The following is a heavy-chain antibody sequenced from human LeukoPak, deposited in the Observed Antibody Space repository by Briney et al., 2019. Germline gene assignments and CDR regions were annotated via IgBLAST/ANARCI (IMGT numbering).Heavy chain of an antibody. J-gene: IGHJ4*02. V-gene: IGHV1-18*01. CDR2: ISAYHGDT. D-gene: IGHD4/OR15-4a*01. Sequence: RRASVKVSCKASGYTFTSYGINWVRQAPGQGLEWMGWISAYHGDTNYAQKVQGRVTMTTDTSTATAYMELNSLRAEDTAVYYCARRAGAYSHPYDYWGQGTLVTVSS. CDR3: ARRAGAYSHPYDY. CDR1: GYTFTSYG.